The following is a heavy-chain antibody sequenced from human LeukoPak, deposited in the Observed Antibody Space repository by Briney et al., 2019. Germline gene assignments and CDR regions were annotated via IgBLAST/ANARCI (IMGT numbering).Heavy chain of an antibody. Sequence: GGSLRLSCAASGFTFSTYWMYWVRQVPGKGLVWVSRINSDGSGTSYADSVKGRFTISRDNAKNTLYLQMNSLRAEDTAVNFCARDGYSYYMDVWGKGTTVTVSS. CDR2: INSDGSGT. V-gene: IGHV3-74*01. CDR3: ARDGYSYYMDV. CDR1: GFTFSTYW. J-gene: IGHJ6*03.